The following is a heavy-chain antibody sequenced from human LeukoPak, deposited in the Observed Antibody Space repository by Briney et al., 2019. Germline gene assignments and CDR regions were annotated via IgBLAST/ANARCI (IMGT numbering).Heavy chain of an antibody. Sequence: SETLSLTCTVSGDSISSSSHYWGWIRQPPGKGLEWIGNIYYSGSTYYNPSLRSRLTISLDTSKNQFSLTLSSVTAADTAVYYCARLQYYYDSNGYYSLYYFDYWGQGTVVTVSS. CDR1: GDSISSSSHY. V-gene: IGHV4-39*01. D-gene: IGHD3-22*01. J-gene: IGHJ4*02. CDR2: IYYSGST. CDR3: ARLQYYYDSNGYYSLYYFDY.